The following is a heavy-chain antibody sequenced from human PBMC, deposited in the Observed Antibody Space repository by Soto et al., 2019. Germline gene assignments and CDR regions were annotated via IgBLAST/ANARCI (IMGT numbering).Heavy chain of an antibody. CDR2: INWNGGST. Sequence: GGSLRLSCAASGFTFDDYGMSWVRQAPGKGLEWVSGINWNGGSTGYADSVKGRFTISRDNAKNSLYLQMNSLRAEDTALYYCARGKGSSWYDDAFDIWGQGTMVTVSS. V-gene: IGHV3-20*04. D-gene: IGHD6-13*01. J-gene: IGHJ3*02. CDR3: ARGKGSSWYDDAFDI. CDR1: GFTFDDYG.